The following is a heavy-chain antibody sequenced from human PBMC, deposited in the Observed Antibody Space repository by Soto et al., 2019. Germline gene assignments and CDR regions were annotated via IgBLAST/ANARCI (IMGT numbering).Heavy chain of an antibody. Sequence: SETLSLTCTVSGGSISSYYWSWIRQPPGKGLEWIGYIYYSGSTNYNPSLKSRVTISVDTSKNQFSLKLSSVTAADTAVYYCARAHGVYYYYMDVWGKGTTVTVSS. J-gene: IGHJ6*03. V-gene: IGHV4-59*01. D-gene: IGHD2-8*01. CDR2: IYYSGST. CDR1: GGSISSYY. CDR3: ARAHGVYYYYMDV.